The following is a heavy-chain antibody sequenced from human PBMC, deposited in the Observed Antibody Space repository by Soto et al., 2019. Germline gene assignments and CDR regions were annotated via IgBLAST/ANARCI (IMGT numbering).Heavy chain of an antibody. CDR3: TVWGSGNDFGAA. D-gene: IGHD3-10*01. CDR1: GFTCSDNY. CDR2: SKNKADSYTT. J-gene: IGHJ4*02. Sequence: EVELVESGGGLVQPGGSLRLSCAASGFTCSDNYMDWVRQAPGKGLEWVGRSKNKADSYTTEYAASVKGRFTISRDGSKNSLFLQMNSLKSEDTAVYYCTVWGSGNDFGAAWGQGILVTVSS. V-gene: IGHV3-72*01.